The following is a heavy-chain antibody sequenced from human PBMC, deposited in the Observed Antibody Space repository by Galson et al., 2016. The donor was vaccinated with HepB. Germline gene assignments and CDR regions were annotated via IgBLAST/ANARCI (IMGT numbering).Heavy chain of an antibody. Sequence: SLRLSCAASGFTFSSYAMTWVRQAPGKGLDWVSTISGSGDETNYADSVKGRFTFSRDNSKNTLYLQMNSLRAEDTAVYYCARDPQYQLTNYYYYGMDVWGKGTTVTVPP. J-gene: IGHJ6*04. CDR3: ARDPQYQLTNYYYYGMDV. D-gene: IGHD2-2*01. CDR2: ISGSGDET. V-gene: IGHV3-23*01. CDR1: GFTFSSYA.